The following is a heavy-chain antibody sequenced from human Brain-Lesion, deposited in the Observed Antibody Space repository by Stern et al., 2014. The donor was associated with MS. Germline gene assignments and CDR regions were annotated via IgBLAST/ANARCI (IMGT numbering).Heavy chain of an antibody. D-gene: IGHD5-18*01. CDR3: ARAHVDTWDWFDP. CDR1: GFTFSTYW. V-gene: IGHV3-74*02. J-gene: IGHJ5*02. Sequence: EVQLVESGGDFVQPGGSLRLSCTASGFTFSTYWMHWVRQAPGTGLGWVSRINGDGSRTSYADSVKGRFTISRDNAKNTLYVQMNSLRVEDTAVYYCARAHVDTWDWFDPWGQGTLVTVSS. CDR2: INGDGSRT.